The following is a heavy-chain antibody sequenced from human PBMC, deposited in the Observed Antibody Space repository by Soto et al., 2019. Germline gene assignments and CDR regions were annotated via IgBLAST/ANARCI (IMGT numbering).Heavy chain of an antibody. CDR1: GFSLTTSGMC. D-gene: IGHD6-19*01. J-gene: IGHJ6*02. V-gene: IGHV2-70*20. CDR2: INWGDDK. Sequence: SGPTLVNPTQTLTLTCTFSGFSLTTSGMCVSWVRQPPGKAPEWLALINWGDDKYYTTSLKTRLTIARDTSKNQVVLTVTNMDPVDTATYYCVRTAYSSGWYGYLGMGVWGQGTTVTVSS. CDR3: VRTAYSSGWYGYLGMGV.